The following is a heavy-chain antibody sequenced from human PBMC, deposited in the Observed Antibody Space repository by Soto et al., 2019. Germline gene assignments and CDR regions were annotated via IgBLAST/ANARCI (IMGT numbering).Heavy chain of an antibody. CDR1: GGTFSSYA. V-gene: IGHV1-69*13. CDR2: IIPIFGTA. CDR3: ARGALPAAILYYYSGMDV. Sequence: ASVKVSCKASGGTFSSYAISWVRQAPGQGLEWMGGIIPIFGTANYAQKFQGRVTITADESTSTAYMELSSLRSEDTAVYYCARGALPAAILYYYSGMDVWGQGTMVTVSS. D-gene: IGHD2-2*02. J-gene: IGHJ6*02.